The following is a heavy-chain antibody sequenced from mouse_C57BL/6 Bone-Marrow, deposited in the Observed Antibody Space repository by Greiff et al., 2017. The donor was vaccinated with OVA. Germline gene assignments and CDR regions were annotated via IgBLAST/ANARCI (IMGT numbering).Heavy chain of an antibody. V-gene: IGHV1-63*01. CDR3: ARCVRYYAMEY. Sequence: QVQLKESGAELVRPGTSVKMSCKASGYTFTNYWIGWAKQRPGHGLEWIGDIYPGGGYTNYNEKFKGKATLTADKSSSTAYMQFSSLTSEDSAIYYGARCVRYYAMEYWGQGTSVTVSS. J-gene: IGHJ4*01. CDR2: IYPGGGYT. CDR1: GYTFTNYW. D-gene: IGHD1-1*01.